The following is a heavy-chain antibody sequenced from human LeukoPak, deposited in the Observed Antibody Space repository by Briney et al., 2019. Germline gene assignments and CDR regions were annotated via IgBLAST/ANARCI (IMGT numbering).Heavy chain of an antibody. Sequence: PSETLSLTCTVSGGSISGYHWSWLRQSPGKGLEWIGYINYSGNTRYKPSLRSRVTISVDTSKNQFSLNVNSVTAADTAVYYCARTSDYDTIGYYLDYWGQGVLATVSS. D-gene: IGHD3-22*01. CDR2: INYSGNT. V-gene: IGHV4-59*01. CDR3: ARTSDYDTIGYYLDY. CDR1: GGSISGYH. J-gene: IGHJ4*02.